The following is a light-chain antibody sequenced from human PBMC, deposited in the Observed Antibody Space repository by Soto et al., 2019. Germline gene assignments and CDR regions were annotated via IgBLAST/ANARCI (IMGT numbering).Light chain of an antibody. J-gene: IGLJ1*01. V-gene: IGLV2-14*01. CDR2: EVS. CDR1: SSDVGGYRS. Sequence: QSALSQPASVSGSPGQSITISCTGTSSDVGGYRSVSWYQHQPGKAPKLIIYEVSNRPSGVSNRFSGSKSGNTASLTISGINTEDEADYYCGSFTRSSTSVFGTGTKLTVL. CDR3: GSFTRSSTSV.